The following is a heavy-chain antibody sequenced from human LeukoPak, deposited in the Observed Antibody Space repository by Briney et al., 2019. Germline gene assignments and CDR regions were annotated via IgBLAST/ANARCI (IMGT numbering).Heavy chain of an antibody. CDR1: GGSISSRSYY. D-gene: IGHD6-19*01. Sequence: PSETLSLTCTVSGGSISSRSYYGGWIRQPPGKGLEWIGSIYYSGSTYYNASLKSRVTTSVDTSKNQFSLKLTSVTAADTAVYYCAIQRLDGTDVWGQGITVTVSS. V-gene: IGHV4-39*01. J-gene: IGHJ6*02. CDR3: AIQRLDGTDV. CDR2: IYYSGST.